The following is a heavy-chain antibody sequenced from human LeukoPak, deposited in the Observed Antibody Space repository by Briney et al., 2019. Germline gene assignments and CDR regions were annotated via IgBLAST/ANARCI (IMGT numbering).Heavy chain of an antibody. Sequence: PGGSLRLSCAASGFTFSSYSMNWVRQAPGKGLEWVSSISTSSSYKYYADSLKGRSTISRDNAKNSLYLQMNSLGAEDTAVYYFARHSDYEILTGPNDYWGQGTLVTVSS. J-gene: IGHJ4*02. D-gene: IGHD3-9*01. CDR1: GFTFSSYS. CDR2: ISTSSSYK. V-gene: IGHV3-21*01. CDR3: ARHSDYEILTGPNDY.